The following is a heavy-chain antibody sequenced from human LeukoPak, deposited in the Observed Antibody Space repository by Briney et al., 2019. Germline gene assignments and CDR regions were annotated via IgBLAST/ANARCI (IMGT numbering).Heavy chain of an antibody. Sequence: PSETLSLTCTVSGGSISSSSYYWGWIRQPPGKGLEWIGSIYYSGSTYYNPSLKSRVTISVDTSKNQFSLKLSSVTAADTAVYYCAQSSSWFNWFDPWGQGTLVTVSS. CDR2: IYYSGST. CDR1: GGSISSSSYY. V-gene: IGHV4-39*07. J-gene: IGHJ5*02. D-gene: IGHD6-13*01. CDR3: AQSSSWFNWFDP.